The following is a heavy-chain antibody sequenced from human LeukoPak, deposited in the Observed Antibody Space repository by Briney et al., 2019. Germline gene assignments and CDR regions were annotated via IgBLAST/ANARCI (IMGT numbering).Heavy chain of an antibody. D-gene: IGHD5-24*01. J-gene: IGHJ4*02. CDR2: IHTSGDT. V-gene: IGHV4-4*07. CDR3: ARDFTSGDGYNQWVFDY. Sequence: SPSETLSLTCTVSGGSISSYYWSWIRQPAGKGLEWIGRIHTSGDTNYDPSLKSRVTISVDTSKNQFSLKLSSVTAADTAVYYCARDFTSGDGYNQWVFDYWGQGTLVTVSS. CDR1: GGSISSYY.